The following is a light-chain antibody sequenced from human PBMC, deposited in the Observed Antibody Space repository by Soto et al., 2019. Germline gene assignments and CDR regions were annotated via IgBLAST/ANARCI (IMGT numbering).Light chain of an antibody. V-gene: IGLV2-8*01. CDR2: EVN. J-gene: IGLJ1*01. CDR1: SSDVGNYNF. Sequence: HSVLTQPPSASGFPGQSVTISCTGTSSDVGNYNFVSWFQQHPGKAPKLMIYEVNKRPSGVPARFSGSKSGNTASLTVSGLQAEDEADYYCCSYAGGFYVFGSGTKVTVL. CDR3: CSYAGGFYV.